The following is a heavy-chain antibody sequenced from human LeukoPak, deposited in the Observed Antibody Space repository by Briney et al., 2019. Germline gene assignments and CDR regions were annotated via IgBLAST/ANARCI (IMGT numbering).Heavy chain of an antibody. CDR1: GFTFSSYA. Sequence: GGSLRLSCAASGFTFSSYAMSWVRQAPGKGLEWVSVVSGSGGSTFYADTVKGRFTISRDKSKNTLYLQMNSLRAEDTAVYYCARGACSSTSCYLDGYWGQGILVTVSS. J-gene: IGHJ4*02. D-gene: IGHD2-2*01. CDR3: ARGACSSTSCYLDGY. CDR2: VSGSGGST. V-gene: IGHV3-23*01.